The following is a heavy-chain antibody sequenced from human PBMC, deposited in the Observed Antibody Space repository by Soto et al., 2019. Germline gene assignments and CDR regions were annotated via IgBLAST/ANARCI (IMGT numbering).Heavy chain of an antibody. D-gene: IGHD4-17*01. Sequence: QVQLQESGPGLVEASQTLSLTCTVSGATISSGGFYWSWIRQRPGKGLEWIGHIYYTGSTYYNPSLNSRVTISVDMPRNQFSLKLRSVTAADTAKYFCARDDSFYGEPGYGMNVWGQGTTVTVSS. CDR3: ARDDSFYGEPGYGMNV. CDR2: IYYTGST. CDR1: GATISSGGFY. J-gene: IGHJ6*02. V-gene: IGHV4-31*03.